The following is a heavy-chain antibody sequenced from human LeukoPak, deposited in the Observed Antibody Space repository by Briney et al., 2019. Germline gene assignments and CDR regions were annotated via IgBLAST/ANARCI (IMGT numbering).Heavy chain of an antibody. CDR2: ITSTYAT. Sequence: GGSLRLSCTASGFTFSASPMHWVRQASGKGLEWVGRITSTYATAYAASVKGRFTISRDDSKSTTYLQMNSLETEDTAVYYCARDPDIVVVPAAMNAFDIWGQGTMVTVSS. CDR3: ARDPDIVVVPAAMNAFDI. J-gene: IGHJ3*02. CDR1: GFTFSASP. D-gene: IGHD2-2*01. V-gene: IGHV3-73*01.